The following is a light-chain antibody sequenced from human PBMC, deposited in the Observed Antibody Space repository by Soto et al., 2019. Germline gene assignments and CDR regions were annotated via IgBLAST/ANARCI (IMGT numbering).Light chain of an antibody. Sequence: QSALTQPASVSGSPGQSITISCTGTRSDVWSYNLVSWYQQHPGKAPKLMIYEGSKRPSGVSNRFSGSKSGNTASLTISGLQAEDEADYYCCSYAGSHVLFGGGTKLTVL. CDR1: RSDVWSYNL. J-gene: IGLJ2*01. V-gene: IGLV2-23*01. CDR2: EGS. CDR3: CSYAGSHVL.